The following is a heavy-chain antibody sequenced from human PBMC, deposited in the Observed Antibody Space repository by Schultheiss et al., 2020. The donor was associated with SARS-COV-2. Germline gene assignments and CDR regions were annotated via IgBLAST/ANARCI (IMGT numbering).Heavy chain of an antibody. J-gene: IGHJ4*02. D-gene: IGHD2-15*01. CDR1: GDSISSGSYY. CDR3: ARALVVVAATRPDY. CDR2: IYSSGTT. V-gene: IGHV4-61*09. Sequence: LSLTCTVSGDSISSGSYYWSWIRQPTGKGLEWIGHIYSSGTTNYNPSLKSRVTMSVDTSKNQFSLKLSSVTAADTAVYYCARALVVVAATRPDYWGQGTLVTVSS.